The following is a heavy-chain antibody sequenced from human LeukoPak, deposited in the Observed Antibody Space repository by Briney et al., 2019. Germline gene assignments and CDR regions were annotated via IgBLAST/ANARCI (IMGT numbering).Heavy chain of an antibody. CDR1: GYTFTGYY. J-gene: IGHJ6*03. V-gene: IGHV1-2*02. D-gene: IGHD5-18*01. Sequence: GASVKVSCKASGYTFTGYYMHWVRQAPGRGLEWMGWLNPNSGGTNYAQKFQGRVTMTRDTSISTAYMELSRLRSDDTAVYYCARGTAMANYYYYYMDVWGKGTTVTVSS. CDR2: LNPNSGGT. CDR3: ARGTAMANYYYYYMDV.